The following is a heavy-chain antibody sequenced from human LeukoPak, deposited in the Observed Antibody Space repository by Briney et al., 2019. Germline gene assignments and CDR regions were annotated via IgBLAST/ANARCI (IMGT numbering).Heavy chain of an antibody. CDR1: GYTLTELS. V-gene: IGHV1-24*01. Sequence: GASVKVSCKVSGYTLTELSMHWVRQAPGKGLEWMGGLDPEDGETIYAQKFQGRVTMTEDTSTDTAYMELSSLRSEDTAVYYCATGQCYYDSSGYSRKHWGQGTLVTVSS. D-gene: IGHD3-22*01. CDR2: LDPEDGET. J-gene: IGHJ1*01. CDR3: ATGQCYYDSSGYSRKH.